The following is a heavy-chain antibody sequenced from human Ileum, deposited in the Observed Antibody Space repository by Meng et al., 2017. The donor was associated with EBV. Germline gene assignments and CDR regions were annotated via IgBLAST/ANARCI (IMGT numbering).Heavy chain of an antibody. CDR3: ASSDYYRSDY. V-gene: IGHV4-4*02. CDR1: GGSISRSDW. CDR2: TPHSGST. J-gene: IGHJ4*02. D-gene: IGHD3-22*01. Sequence: QGQRQESGPGLVKPSETLSLTCAVSGGSISRSDWWSWVRQPPGKGLEWIGETPHSGSTNYSPSLKSRVTISLDKSKNQLSLKLNSVTAADTAVYYCASSDYYRSDYWGQGTLVTVSS.